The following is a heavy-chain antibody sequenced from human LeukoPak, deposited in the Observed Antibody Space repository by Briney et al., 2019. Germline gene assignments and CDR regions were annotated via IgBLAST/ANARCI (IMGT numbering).Heavy chain of an antibody. CDR2: ISSSSSSTI. V-gene: IGHV3-48*04. CDR1: GFTFSSYT. CDR3: ARLHCSSTSCYFFDRTGVFDY. D-gene: IGHD2-2*01. Sequence: GGSLRLSCAASGFTFSSYTMNWVRQAPGKGLEWVSYISSSSSSTISYADSVKGRFTISRDNAKNSLYLQMNSLRAEDTAVYYCARLHCSSTSCYFFDRTGVFDYWGQGTLVTVSS. J-gene: IGHJ4*02.